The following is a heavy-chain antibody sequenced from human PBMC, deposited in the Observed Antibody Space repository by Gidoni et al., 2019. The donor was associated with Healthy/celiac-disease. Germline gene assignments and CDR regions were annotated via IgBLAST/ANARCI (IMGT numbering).Heavy chain of an antibody. J-gene: IGHJ5*02. CDR1: GLPSITYA. Sequence: QVQLVLSGGGVVYPGRSLSLFREASGLPSITYAMHWVRQAPGKGLEWVAVISYDGSKKYYADSVKGRFTISRDNSKNTLYLQMNSLRAEDTAVYYCARDGSSSWYAGWFDPWGQGTLVTVSS. D-gene: IGHD6-13*01. CDR2: ISYDGSKK. CDR3: ARDGSSSWYAGWFDP. V-gene: IGHV3-30*01.